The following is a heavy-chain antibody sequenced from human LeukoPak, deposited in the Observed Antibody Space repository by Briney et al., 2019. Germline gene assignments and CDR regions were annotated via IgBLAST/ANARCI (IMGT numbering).Heavy chain of an antibody. V-gene: IGHV3-30*02. J-gene: IGHJ4*02. CDR2: IRFDGSNT. CDR1: GFTFSSNG. D-gene: IGHD6-13*01. CDR3: AKAGGSSWAVLDY. Sequence: GGPLRLSCAASGFTFSSNGMHWVRQAPGKGLEWVAFIRFDGSNTYYADSVKGRLTISRDTSKNTLYPQMNSLRPEDTAVYYCAKAGGSSWAVLDYWGQGTLVTVSS.